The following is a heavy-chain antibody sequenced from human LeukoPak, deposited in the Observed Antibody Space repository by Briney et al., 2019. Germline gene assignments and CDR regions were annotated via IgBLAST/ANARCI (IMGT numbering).Heavy chain of an antibody. CDR3: VKTGRDGYNLYYFDY. V-gene: IGHV3-64D*09. J-gene: IGHJ4*02. CDR1: GFTFSSYA. CDR2: ISSNGGST. Sequence: PGRSLRLSCSASGFTFSSYAMHWVRQAPGKGPEYVSAISSNGGSTYYADSVKGRFTISRDNSKNTLYLQMSSLRAEDTAVYYCVKTGRDGYNLYYFDYWGQGTLVTVSS. D-gene: IGHD5-24*01.